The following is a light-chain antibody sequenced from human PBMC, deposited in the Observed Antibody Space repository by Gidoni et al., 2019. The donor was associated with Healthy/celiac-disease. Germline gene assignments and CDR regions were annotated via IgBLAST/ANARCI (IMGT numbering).Light chain of an antibody. CDR2: DAF. J-gene: IGKJ2*01. CDR3: QQYNSYQYT. Sequence: DIQMTQSPSTLSASVGDRVTITCRASQSISTWLAWYQQKPGKAPKLLIYDAFSLESGVPSRFSGSGSGTEFTLTISSLQPDDFATYYYQQYNSYQYTFGQGTKLEIK. V-gene: IGKV1-5*01. CDR1: QSISTW.